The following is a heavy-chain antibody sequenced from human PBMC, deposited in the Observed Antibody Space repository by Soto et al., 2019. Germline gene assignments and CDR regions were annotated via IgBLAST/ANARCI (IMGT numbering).Heavy chain of an antibody. CDR2: IRSDGSNK. Sequence: PRGSLRLSCATSGITFSNHGLHWVRQTPGRGLEWVAFIRSDGSNKYHADSVKGRFTISRDNSRNTLYLEMNSLRVEDTAVYYCATDRGVGYFDYWGQGTQVTVSS. CDR3: ATDRGVGYFDY. V-gene: IGHV3-30*02. D-gene: IGHD3-10*01. CDR1: GITFSNHG. J-gene: IGHJ4*02.